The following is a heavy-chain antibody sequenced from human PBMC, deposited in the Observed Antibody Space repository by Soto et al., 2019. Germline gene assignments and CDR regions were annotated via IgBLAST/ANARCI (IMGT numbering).Heavy chain of an antibody. V-gene: IGHV3-15*07. J-gene: IGHJ4*02. CDR2: IKSISDGETT. D-gene: IGHD6-19*01. Sequence: LLVESGGGFVQPGGSLRLSCVASGFTFSHAWMDWVRQAPGKGLEWVGRIKSISDGETTNYAASVAGRFTISRDDSKNTLFLHVNNLKTEDTGVYYCTRRIAVAGTYYFDYWGQGTLVTVSS. CDR3: TRRIAVAGTYYFDY. CDR1: GFTFSHAW.